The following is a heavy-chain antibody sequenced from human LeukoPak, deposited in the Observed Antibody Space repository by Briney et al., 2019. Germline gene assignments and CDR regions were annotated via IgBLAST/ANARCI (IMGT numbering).Heavy chain of an antibody. CDR1: GFTFSNYG. Sequence: GGSLRLSCAASGFTFSNYGMQWVRQAPGKGLEWVASIRYDGSNIFYADSVKGRSTISRDNSKSTLYLEMNSLRAEDTAVYYCAKDRSFGRSDGFDIWGQGTMVTVSS. V-gene: IGHV3-30*02. CDR3: AKDRSFGRSDGFDI. D-gene: IGHD2-15*01. J-gene: IGHJ3*02. CDR2: IRYDGSNI.